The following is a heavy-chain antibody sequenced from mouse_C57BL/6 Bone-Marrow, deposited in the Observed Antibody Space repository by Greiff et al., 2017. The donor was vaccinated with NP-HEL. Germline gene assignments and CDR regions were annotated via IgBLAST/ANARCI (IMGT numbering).Heavy chain of an antibody. J-gene: IGHJ3*01. Sequence: VQGVESGPELVKPGASVKISCKASGYTFTDYYINWVKQRPGQGLEWIGWIFPGSGSTYYNEKFKGKATLTVDKSSSTAYMLLSSLTSEDSAVYFCAREGYYDYPAWFAYWGQGTLVTVSA. D-gene: IGHD2-4*01. CDR1: GYTFTDYY. V-gene: IGHV1-75*01. CDR2: IFPGSGST. CDR3: AREGYYDYPAWFAY.